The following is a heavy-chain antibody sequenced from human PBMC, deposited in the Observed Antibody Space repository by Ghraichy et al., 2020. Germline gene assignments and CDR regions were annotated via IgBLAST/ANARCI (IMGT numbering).Heavy chain of an antibody. CDR1: GYSISSGYY. J-gene: IGHJ4*02. Sequence: SETLSLTCAVSGYSISSGYYWGWIRQPPGKGLEWIGSIYHSGSTYYNPSLKSRVTISVDTSKNQFSLKLSSVTAADTAVYYCARGSGYSYGSYFDYWGQGTLVTVSS. V-gene: IGHV4-38-2*01. D-gene: IGHD5-18*01. CDR3: ARGSGYSYGSYFDY. CDR2: IYHSGST.